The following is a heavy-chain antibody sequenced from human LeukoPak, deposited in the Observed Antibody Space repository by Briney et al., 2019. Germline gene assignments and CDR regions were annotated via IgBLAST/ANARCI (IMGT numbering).Heavy chain of an antibody. V-gene: IGHV4-30-2*01. CDR3: ASYYDSSGLEAFDI. CDR2: IYHSGST. J-gene: IGHJ3*02. CDR1: GGSISSGGYS. D-gene: IGHD3-22*01. Sequence: SETLSLTCAVSGGSISSGGYSWSWLRQPPGKGLEWIGYIYHSGSTYYNPSLKSLVTISVDRSKNQFSLKLSSVTAADTAVYYCASYYDSSGLEAFDIWGQGIMVTVSS.